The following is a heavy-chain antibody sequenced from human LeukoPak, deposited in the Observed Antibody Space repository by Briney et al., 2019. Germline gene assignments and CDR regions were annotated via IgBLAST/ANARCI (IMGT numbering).Heavy chain of an antibody. CDR2: ISSSSRYI. CDR1: GFTFSSYS. D-gene: IGHD3-22*01. CDR3: ASSTSSDYYDSGVSFDY. J-gene: IGHJ4*02. V-gene: IGHV3-21*01. Sequence: GGSLRLSCAASGFTFSSYSMNWVRQAPGKGLEWVSSISSSSRYIYYADSVKGRFTISRDNAKNSLYLQMNSLRAEDTAVYYCASSTSSDYYDSGVSFDYWGQGTLVTVSS.